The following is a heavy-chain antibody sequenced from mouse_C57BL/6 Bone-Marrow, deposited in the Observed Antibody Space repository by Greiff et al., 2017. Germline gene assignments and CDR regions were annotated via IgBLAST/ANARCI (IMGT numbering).Heavy chain of an antibody. CDR1: GYTFTSYW. V-gene: IGHV1-69*01. CDR2: IDPSDSYT. J-gene: IGHJ3*01. D-gene: IGHD2-4*01. Sequence: QVHVKQPGAELVMPGASVKLSCKASGYTFTSYWMPWVQQTPGQGLEWIGEIDPSDSYTNYPQKVKGKFTFTVDKSSSTAYMQLSSLTSEDSAVYYCAREGGLRPVFAYWGQGTLVTVSA. CDR3: AREGGLRPVFAY.